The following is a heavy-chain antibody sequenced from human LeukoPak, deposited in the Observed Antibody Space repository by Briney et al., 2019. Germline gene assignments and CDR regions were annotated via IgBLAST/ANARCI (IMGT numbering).Heavy chain of an antibody. CDR1: GFTFNIYA. V-gene: IGHV3-23*01. CDR2: LNEDGCYT. J-gene: IGHJ4*02. Sequence: PGGSLRLSCAASGFTFNIYAMSWVRQAPGKGLAWVSGLNEDGCYTYYADSVKGRFTISRDNSENTLYPQMSSLRAEDTAIYYCVRDFSCSGGSCPLFDSWGQGTLVSVSS. CDR3: VRDFSCSGGSCPLFDS. D-gene: IGHD2-15*01.